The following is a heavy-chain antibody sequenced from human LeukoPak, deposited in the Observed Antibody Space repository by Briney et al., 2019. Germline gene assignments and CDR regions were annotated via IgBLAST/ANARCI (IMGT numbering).Heavy chain of an antibody. Sequence: SETLSPTCAVYGGSFSGYYWSWIRQPPGKGLEWIGEINHSGSTNYNPSLKSRVTISVDTSKNQFSLKLNSVTAADTAVYYCASLRGASYYYDSSGYLGYWGQGTLVTVSS. J-gene: IGHJ4*02. CDR3: ASLRGASYYYDSSGYLGY. D-gene: IGHD3-22*01. CDR1: GGSFSGYY. V-gene: IGHV4-34*01. CDR2: INHSGST.